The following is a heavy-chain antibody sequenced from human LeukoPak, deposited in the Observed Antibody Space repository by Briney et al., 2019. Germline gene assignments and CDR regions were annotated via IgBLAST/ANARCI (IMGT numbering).Heavy chain of an antibody. CDR3: ARDPPLGSCSTISCPHLDY. J-gene: IGHJ4*02. Sequence: PGGSLTLSCAASGFTFSRYSMNWVRQAPGKGLEWVSSISSSSSFIYYADSVKGRFTISRDNAKNSLYLQMNSLRAEDTAVYYCARDPPLGSCSTISCPHLDYWGQGTLVTVS. D-gene: IGHD2-2*01. V-gene: IGHV3-21*01. CDR2: ISSSSSFI. CDR1: GFTFSRYS.